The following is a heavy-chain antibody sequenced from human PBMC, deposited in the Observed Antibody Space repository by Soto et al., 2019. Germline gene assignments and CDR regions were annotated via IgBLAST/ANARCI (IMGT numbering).Heavy chain of an antibody. CDR2: VNHSGST. Sequence: SQTLSLTCAVDGGSFGGFYWSWIRQPPGKGLEWIGEVNHSGSTNYNPSLKSRVTISVDTSKNQFSLKLSSVTAADTAVYYCARSRARVYRAYYYYMDVWGNGTTVTVSS. CDR3: ARSRARVYRAYYYYMDV. V-gene: IGHV4-34*01. D-gene: IGHD6-13*01. CDR1: GGSFGGFY. J-gene: IGHJ6*03.